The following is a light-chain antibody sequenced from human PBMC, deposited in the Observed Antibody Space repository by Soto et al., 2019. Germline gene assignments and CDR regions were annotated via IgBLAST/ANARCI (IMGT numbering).Light chain of an antibody. CDR2: DVS. Sequence: QSALTQPACVSGSPGQSITISCTGTSSDVGGYNYVSWYQQHPGKAPQLMIYDVSSRPSGVSLRFSGSKSGNTASLTISGLQAEDEAYYFCSSYTAITTTRVFGGGTKLTVL. V-gene: IGLV2-14*03. CDR3: SSYTAITTTRV. CDR1: SSDVGGYNY. J-gene: IGLJ2*01.